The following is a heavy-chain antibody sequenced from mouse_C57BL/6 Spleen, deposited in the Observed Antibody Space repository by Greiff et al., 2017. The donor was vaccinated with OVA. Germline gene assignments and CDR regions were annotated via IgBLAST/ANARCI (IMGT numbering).Heavy chain of an antibody. CDR3: ARSTGPYYFDY. V-gene: IGHV2-2*01. D-gene: IGHD4-1*02. J-gene: IGHJ2*01. Sequence: QVQLKESGPGLVQPSQSLSITCTVSGFSLTSYGVHWVRQSPGKGLEWLGVIWSGGSTDSNAAFISRLSISKDNSKSQVFFKMNSLQADDTAIYYCARSTGPYYFDYWGQGTTLTVSS. CDR1: GFSLTSYG. CDR2: IWSGGST.